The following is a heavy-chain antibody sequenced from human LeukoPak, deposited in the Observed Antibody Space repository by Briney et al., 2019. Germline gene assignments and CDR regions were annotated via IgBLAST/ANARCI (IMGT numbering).Heavy chain of an antibody. CDR3: AQPSPYCSSTSCYAWKDYYYGMDV. J-gene: IGHJ6*02. CDR2: IIPILGIA. D-gene: IGHD2-2*01. CDR1: GGTFSSYA. V-gene: IGHV1-69*04. Sequence: SVKVSCKASGGTFSSYAISWVRQAPGQGLEWMGRIIPILGIANYAQKFQGRVTITADKSTSTAYMELSSLRSEDTAVYYCAQPSPYCSSTSCYAWKDYYYGMDVWGQGTMVTVSS.